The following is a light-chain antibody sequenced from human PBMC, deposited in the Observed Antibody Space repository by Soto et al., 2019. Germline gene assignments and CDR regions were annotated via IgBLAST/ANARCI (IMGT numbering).Light chain of an antibody. V-gene: IGKV3-20*01. CDR2: GAS. J-gene: IGKJ3*01. Sequence: EIVLTQSPGTLSLSPGERATLSCRARQSVSSSYLAWYQQKPGQAPRLLIYGASSRATGIPDRFSGSGSGIDFTLTISRLEPEDFAVYYCQQYGSSRATFGPGTKVDIK. CDR3: QQYGSSRAT. CDR1: QSVSSSY.